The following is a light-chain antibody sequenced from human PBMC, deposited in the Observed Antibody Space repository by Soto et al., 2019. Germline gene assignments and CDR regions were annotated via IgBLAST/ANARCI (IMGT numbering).Light chain of an antibody. CDR3: QQCNDWPHT. V-gene: IGKV3-15*01. J-gene: IGKJ2*01. Sequence: EIVMTQSPATLSVAPGERATLSCRASQSVSSNLAWYQHKPGQAPRLLIYGASTRATGIPAMFSGRGSGTEFTLTISSLQSEDCAVYYCQQCNDWPHTFGQGTKLEIK. CDR1: QSVSSN. CDR2: GAS.